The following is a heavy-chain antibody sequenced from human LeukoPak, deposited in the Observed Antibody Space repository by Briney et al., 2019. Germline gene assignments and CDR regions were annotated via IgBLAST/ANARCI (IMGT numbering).Heavy chain of an antibody. Sequence: ASVKVSCKASGGTFSSYAISWVRQAPGQGLEWMGRIIPILGIANYAQKFQGRVMITADKSTSTACMELSSLRSEDTAVYYCASLEGYFDYWGQGTLVTVSS. J-gene: IGHJ4*02. D-gene: IGHD3-3*01. V-gene: IGHV1-69*04. CDR1: GGTFSSYA. CDR2: IIPILGIA. CDR3: ASLEGYFDY.